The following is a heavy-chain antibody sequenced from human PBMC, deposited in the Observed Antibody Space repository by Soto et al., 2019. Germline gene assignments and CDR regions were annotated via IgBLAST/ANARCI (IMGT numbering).Heavy chain of an antibody. CDR2: IIPIFGTA. V-gene: IGHV1-69*13. Sequence: GASVKVSCKASGGTFSSYAISWVRQAPGQGLEWMGGIIPIFGTANYAQKFQGRVTITADESTSTAYMELSSLRSEDTAVYYCARDRGYYGSGSYYNVEAFDIWGQGTMVTVSS. CDR1: GGTFSSYA. CDR3: ARDRGYYGSGSYYNVEAFDI. J-gene: IGHJ3*02. D-gene: IGHD3-10*01.